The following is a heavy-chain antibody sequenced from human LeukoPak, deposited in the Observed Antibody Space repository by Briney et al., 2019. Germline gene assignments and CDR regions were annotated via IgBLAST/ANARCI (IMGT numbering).Heavy chain of an antibody. V-gene: IGHV1-69*13. CDR1: GGTFSSYA. Sequence: ASVKVSCKASGGTFSSYAISWVRQAPGQGLEWMGGIIPIFGTANYAQKFQGRVTITADESTSTAYMELSSLRSEDTAVYYCARGIAAADDYYYYGMDVWGQGTTVTVSS. D-gene: IGHD6-13*01. CDR2: IIPIFGTA. J-gene: IGHJ6*02. CDR3: ARGIAAADDYYYYGMDV.